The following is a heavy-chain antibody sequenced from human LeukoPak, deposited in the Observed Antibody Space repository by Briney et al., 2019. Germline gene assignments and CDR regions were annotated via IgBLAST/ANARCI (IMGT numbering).Heavy chain of an antibody. J-gene: IGHJ4*02. CDR1: GFIFSSYE. D-gene: IGHD2-15*01. CDR2: ISSSGSTI. V-gene: IGHV3-48*03. CDR3: ARQLGYCSDGSCYFDF. Sequence: GGSLRLSCAASGFIFSSYEMNWVRQAPGKGLEWVSYISSSGSTIYYADSVKGRFTISRDDSKNTLYLQMNSLRVEDTAVYNCARQLGYCSDGSCYFDFWGQGTLVTVSS.